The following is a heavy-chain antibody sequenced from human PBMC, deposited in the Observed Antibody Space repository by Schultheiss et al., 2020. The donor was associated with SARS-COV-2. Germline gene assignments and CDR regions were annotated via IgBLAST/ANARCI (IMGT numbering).Heavy chain of an antibody. CDR3: TRYYYDSSGYYYYYYYGMDV. Sequence: ASVKVSCKASGYTFTSYGISWVRQAPGQGLEWMGWISAYNGNTNYAQKFQGWVTMTRDTSISTAYMELSRLRSDDTAVYYCTRYYYDSSGYYYYYYYGMDVWGQGTTVTVSS. CDR2: ISAYNGNT. CDR1: GYTFTSYG. D-gene: IGHD3-22*01. J-gene: IGHJ6*02. V-gene: IGHV1-18*01.